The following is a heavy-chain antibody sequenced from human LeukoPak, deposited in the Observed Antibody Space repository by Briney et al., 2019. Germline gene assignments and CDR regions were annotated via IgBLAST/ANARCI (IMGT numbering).Heavy chain of an antibody. J-gene: IGHJ4*02. V-gene: IGHV4-59*01. CDR1: GGSISSYF. Sequence: SETLSLTCSVSGGSISSYFWSWIQQPPGKGLEWIGYIYSSGSTNYNPSLKSRVTILRDTSKNQFSLKLTSVTAADTAVYYCARGSDILTYWGQGTLVTVST. D-gene: IGHD3-9*01. CDR3: ARGSDILTY. CDR2: IYSSGST.